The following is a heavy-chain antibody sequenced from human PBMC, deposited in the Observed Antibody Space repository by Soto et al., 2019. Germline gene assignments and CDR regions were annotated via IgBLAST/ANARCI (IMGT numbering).Heavy chain of an antibody. CDR2: IYYSGST. J-gene: IGHJ6*02. CDR3: ARHGAAVLYYYGMDV. V-gene: IGHV4-39*01. Sequence: SETLSLTCTVSGASISTSTYNWGWIRQPPGKGLEWIGTIYYSGSTYYNPSLKSRVTISVDTSANQFSLKLTSVTAADTAVYYCARHGAAVLYYYGMDVWGQGTTVTVSS. CDR1: GASISTSTYN. D-gene: IGHD6-13*01.